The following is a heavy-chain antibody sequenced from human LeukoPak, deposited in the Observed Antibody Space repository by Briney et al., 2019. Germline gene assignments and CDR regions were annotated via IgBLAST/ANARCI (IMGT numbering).Heavy chain of an antibody. CDR3: AKDPLGYCGGGSCFHYFDY. J-gene: IGHJ4*02. V-gene: IGHV3-23*01. CDR1: GFTVNNYA. D-gene: IGHD2-15*01. Sequence: GGSLRLSCAAYGFTVNNYAMIWVRQAPGKGLEWVSTLSGSRDNSHYADSVKGRFTISRDNSKNTLYLQMNSLRAEDTARYYCAKDPLGYCGGGSCFHYFDYWGQGTLASVSS. CDR2: LSGSRDNS.